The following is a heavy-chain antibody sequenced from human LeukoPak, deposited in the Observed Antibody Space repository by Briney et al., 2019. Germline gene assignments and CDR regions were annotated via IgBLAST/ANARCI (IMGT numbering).Heavy chain of an antibody. CDR3: ARDLNRGPAAIYDY. J-gene: IGHJ4*02. CDR2: VSSSGSTI. V-gene: IGHV3-48*03. D-gene: IGHD2-2*02. CDR1: GFTFSSYE. Sequence: GGSLRLSCAASGFTFSSYEMNWVRQAPGKGLEWVSYVSSSGSTISYADSVKGHFTISRDNAKNSAYLQMKSLRAEDTAVYYCARDLNRGPAAIYDYWGQRALVTVSS.